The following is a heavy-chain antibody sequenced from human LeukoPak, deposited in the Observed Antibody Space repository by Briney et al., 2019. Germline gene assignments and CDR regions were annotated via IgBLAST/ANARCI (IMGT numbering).Heavy chain of an antibody. J-gene: IGHJ4*02. CDR1: GGSISSSGYY. V-gene: IGHV4-39*07. Sequence: SETLSLTCTVSGGSISSSGYYWGWIRQPPGKGLEWIGSINYGGSTYYNPSLKSRVIISVDTSKNQFSLKLSSVTAADTAVYYCARGKIWSPVYLSHWGQGTLVTVSS. CDR3: ARGKIWSPVYLSH. CDR2: INYGGST. D-gene: IGHD3-10*01.